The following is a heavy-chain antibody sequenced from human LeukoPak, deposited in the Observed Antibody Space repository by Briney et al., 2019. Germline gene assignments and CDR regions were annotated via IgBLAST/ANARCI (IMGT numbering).Heavy chain of an antibody. J-gene: IGHJ5*02. D-gene: IGHD1-7*01. V-gene: IGHV4-61*01. CDR3: ARDAGTTLLHWFDP. Sequence: KTSETLSLTRTVSGGSVSSGSYYWSWIRQPPGKGLEWIGYIYYSGSTNYNPSLKSRVTISVDTSKNQFSLKLSSVTAADTAVYYCARDAGTTLLHWFDPWGQGTLVTVSS. CDR1: GGSVSSGSYY. CDR2: IYYSGST.